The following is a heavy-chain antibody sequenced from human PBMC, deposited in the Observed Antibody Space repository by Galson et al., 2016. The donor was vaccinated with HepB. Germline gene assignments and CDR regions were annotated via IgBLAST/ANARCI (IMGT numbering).Heavy chain of an antibody. V-gene: IGHV2-5*02. CDR2: TSWDDDK. CDR1: GSSLTTSGVG. Sequence: PALVKPTQTLTLTCTFSGSSLTTSGVGVGWIRQPPGKALEWLALTSWDDDKRYSHSLESRLTINKDTSKNQVVLILTNMDPVDTATYYCAHSDWGSNAFDIWGQGTMVTVSS. D-gene: IGHD7-27*01. J-gene: IGHJ3*02. CDR3: AHSDWGSNAFDI.